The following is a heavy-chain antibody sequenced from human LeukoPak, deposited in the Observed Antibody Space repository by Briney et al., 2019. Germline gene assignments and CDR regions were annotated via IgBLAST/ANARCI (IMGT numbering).Heavy chain of an antibody. V-gene: IGHV4-39*07. D-gene: IGHD3-22*01. J-gene: IGHJ4*02. CDR3: ARDQDSSGYYAD. CDR2: IYYSGST. Sequence: PSETLSLTCTVSGGSISSSSYYWGWIRQPPGKGLEWIGSIYYSGSTYYNPSLKRRVTISVDTSKNQFSLKLSSVTAAATAVYYCARDQDSSGYYADWGQGTLVTVSS. CDR1: GGSISSSSYY.